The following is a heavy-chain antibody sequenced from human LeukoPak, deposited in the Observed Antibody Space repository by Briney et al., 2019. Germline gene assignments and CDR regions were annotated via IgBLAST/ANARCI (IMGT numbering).Heavy chain of an antibody. CDR3: VGQPPGVYDTTQNWFDP. CDR2: IAPSDSYT. V-gene: IGHV5-10-1*01. Sequence: GESLKISCKGSGYSYPSYWITWVRQVPGKGLEWMGRIAPSDSYTNYNPSFEGHVTMSVEKSITTVYLQWSSLKASDTAMYYCVGQPPGVYDTTQNWFDPWGQGTLVTVSS. J-gene: IGHJ5*02. D-gene: IGHD3-22*01. CDR1: GYSYPSYW.